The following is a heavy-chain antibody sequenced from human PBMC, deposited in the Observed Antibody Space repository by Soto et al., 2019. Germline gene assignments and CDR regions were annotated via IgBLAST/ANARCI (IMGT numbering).Heavy chain of an antibody. D-gene: IGHD6-19*01. CDR3: ARSRELKQWLVPYYGMDV. V-gene: IGHV1-69*06. CDR1: GGTFSSYA. Sequence: ASVKVSCKASGGTFSSYAISWVRQAPGQGLEWMGGIIPIFGTANYAQKFQGRVTITADKSTSTAYMELSSLRSEDTAVYYCARSRELKQWLVPYYGMDVWGQGTTVTVSS. CDR2: IIPIFGTA. J-gene: IGHJ6*02.